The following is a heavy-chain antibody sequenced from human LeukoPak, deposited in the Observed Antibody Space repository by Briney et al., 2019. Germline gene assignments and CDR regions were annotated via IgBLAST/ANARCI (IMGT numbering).Heavy chain of an antibody. Sequence: GESPKISCKISGYKLTNNWIGWVRQVPGKGLEWMGLIYPGYSDGKYSPSFQGQVTLSVDASISTAYLHLSGLRASDTAIYYCVRFALTSSLDHWGQGTLVTVSS. D-gene: IGHD6-13*01. V-gene: IGHV5-51*01. J-gene: IGHJ5*02. CDR2: IYPGYSDG. CDR1: GYKLTNNW. CDR3: VRFALTSSLDH.